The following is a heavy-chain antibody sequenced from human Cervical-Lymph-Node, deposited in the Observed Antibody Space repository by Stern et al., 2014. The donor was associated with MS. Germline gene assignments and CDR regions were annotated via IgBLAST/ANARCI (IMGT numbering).Heavy chain of an antibody. CDR2: VHYTGAT. CDR3: ARDSKSFDGFDV. Sequence: VQLVESGPGQVRPSETLSLDCSVSDDSITTYYWSWIRQPPGKGLEWIGYVHYTGATSYNPSLRSRVTMSLSTSDKKFSLNLRSITAADTALYYCARDSKSFDGFDVWGPGTVVTVS. D-gene: IGHD2/OR15-2a*01. J-gene: IGHJ3*01. V-gene: IGHV4-59*01. CDR1: DDSITTYY.